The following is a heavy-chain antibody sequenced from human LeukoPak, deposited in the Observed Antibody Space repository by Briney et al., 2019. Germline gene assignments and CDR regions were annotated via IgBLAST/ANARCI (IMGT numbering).Heavy chain of an antibody. CDR2: SKNKGNSYTI. CDR3: VLLFRGLPY. D-gene: IGHD3-10*01. Sequence: GGSLRLSCAGSGFTFSDHHMDWVRQAPGKGLEWVGRSKNKGNSYTIDYAASVKGRFTISRDDSKNSLCLQMNSLKTEDTAVYYCVLLFRGLPYWGQGTLVTVSS. CDR1: GFTFSDHH. J-gene: IGHJ4*02. V-gene: IGHV3-72*01.